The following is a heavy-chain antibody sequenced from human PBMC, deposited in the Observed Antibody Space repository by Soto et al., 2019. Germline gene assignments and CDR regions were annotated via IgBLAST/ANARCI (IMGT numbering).Heavy chain of an antibody. V-gene: IGHV4-4*02. J-gene: IGHJ4*02. CDR2: IYHSGSA. Sequence: SETLSLTCAVSGGSISSSYWWSWVRQPPGKGLEWIGEIYHSGSANYNPSLKSRVTISVDNSKNQFSLKLSSVTSADTAVYYCARYIAASGTYYFDYWGQGTLVT. D-gene: IGHD6-13*01. CDR3: ARYIAASGTYYFDY. CDR1: GGSISSSYW.